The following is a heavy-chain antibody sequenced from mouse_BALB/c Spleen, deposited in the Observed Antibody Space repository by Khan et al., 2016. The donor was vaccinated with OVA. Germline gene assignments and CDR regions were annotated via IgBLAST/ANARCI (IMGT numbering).Heavy chain of an antibody. CDR3: TRSGWAAFAY. J-gene: IGHJ3*01. V-gene: IGHV1S81*02. CDR1: GYTFISYY. CDR2: INPSDGGT. D-gene: IGHD1-1*02. Sequence: QVQLKQSGAELVKPGASVKLSCKASGYTFISYYMYWVKQRPGLGLEWIGGINPSDGGTNFNEKFKSKATLTVDKSSSTAYMQISSLTSEDSAVYYCTRSGWAAFAYWGQGTLVTVSA.